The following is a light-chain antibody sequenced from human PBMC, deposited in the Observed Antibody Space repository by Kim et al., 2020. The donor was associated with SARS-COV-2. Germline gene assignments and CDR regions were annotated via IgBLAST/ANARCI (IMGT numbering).Light chain of an antibody. V-gene: IGLV7-46*01. Sequence: PGGKVTLSCGASTGDVTSGQQPCWMQQERGQGPRTLSYDLNKKDSWTPARCSGALLGDKAALTLSGARSEDEAEYYCVLSYNGDWVFGGGTQLTVL. J-gene: IGLJ3*02. CDR2: DLN. CDR1: TGDVTSGQQ. CDR3: VLSYNGDWV.